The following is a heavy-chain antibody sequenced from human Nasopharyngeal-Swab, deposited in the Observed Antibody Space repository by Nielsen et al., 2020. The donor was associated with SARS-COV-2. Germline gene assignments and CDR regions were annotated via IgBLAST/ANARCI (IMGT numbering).Heavy chain of an antibody. CDR2: INSDGSST. V-gene: IGHV3-74*01. D-gene: IGHD6-19*01. J-gene: IGHJ3*02. CDR1: GFTFSSYW. Sequence: GESLKISCAASGFTFSSYWMHWVRQAPGKGLVWVSRINSDGSSTRDADSVKGRFIISRDNAKNTLYLQMNSLRAEDTAVYYCARPGSSGSYDAFDIWGQGTMVTVSS. CDR3: ARPGSSGSYDAFDI.